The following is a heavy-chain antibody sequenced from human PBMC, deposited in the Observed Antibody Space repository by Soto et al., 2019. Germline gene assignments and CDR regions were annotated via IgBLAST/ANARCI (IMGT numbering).Heavy chain of an antibody. CDR1: GFTFSSYA. CDR3: AKGLKEGYDFWSGSLSYYYYGMDV. J-gene: IGHJ6*02. D-gene: IGHD3-3*01. Sequence: GGSLRLSCAASGFTFSSYAMSWVRQAPGKGLEWVSAISGSGGSTYYADSVKGRFTISRDNSKNTLYLQMNSLRAEDTAVYYCAKGLKEGYDFWSGSLSYYYYGMDVWGQGTTVTVSS. CDR2: ISGSGGST. V-gene: IGHV3-23*01.